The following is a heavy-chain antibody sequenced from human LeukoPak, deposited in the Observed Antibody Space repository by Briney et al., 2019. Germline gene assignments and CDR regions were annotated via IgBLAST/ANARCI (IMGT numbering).Heavy chain of an antibody. CDR2: IYHTGST. CDR1: GGSISGSGYY. J-gene: IGHJ4*02. D-gene: IGHD2-2*01. CDR3: ARTVVPAWGYFDY. Sequence: SETLSLTCTVSGGSISGSGYYWSWIRQPPGKGLEWIGYIYHTGSTYYNPSLASRVTISVDRSKNQFSLRLSSVTAADTAVYYCARTVVPAWGYFDYWGQGTLVTVSS. V-gene: IGHV4-30-2*01.